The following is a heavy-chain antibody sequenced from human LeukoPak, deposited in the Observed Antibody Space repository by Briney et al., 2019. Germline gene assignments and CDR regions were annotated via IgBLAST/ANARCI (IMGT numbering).Heavy chain of an antibody. CDR1: GYTFTSYD. CDR2: MNPNSCNT. CDR3: ARSAGYDFWSGSPYNWFDP. V-gene: IGHV1-8*01. J-gene: IGHJ5*02. D-gene: IGHD3-3*01. Sequence: GAAVKVSCKASGYTFTSYDINWVRQATGQGLEWMGWMNPNSCNTGYAQKFQGRVTMTRNTSISAAYMELSSLRSEDTAVYYCARSAGYDFWSGSPYNWFDPWGQGTLVTVSS.